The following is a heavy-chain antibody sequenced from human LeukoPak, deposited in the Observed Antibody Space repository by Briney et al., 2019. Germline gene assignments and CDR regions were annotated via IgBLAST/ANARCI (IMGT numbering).Heavy chain of an antibody. CDR1: GFTFSSYW. D-gene: IGHD4-11*01. Sequence: RGSLRLSCAASGFTFSSYWMSWVRQAPGKGLEWVANIKQDGSEKYYVDSVKGRFTISRDNAKNSLYLQMNSLRAEDTAVYYCARDRRTVTINWFDPWGQGTLVTVSS. CDR2: IKQDGSEK. J-gene: IGHJ5*02. CDR3: ARDRRTVTINWFDP. V-gene: IGHV3-7*01.